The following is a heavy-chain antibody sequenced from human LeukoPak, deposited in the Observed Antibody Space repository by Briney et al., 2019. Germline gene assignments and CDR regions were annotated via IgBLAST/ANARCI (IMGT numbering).Heavy chain of an antibody. CDR1: GFTFSSYA. D-gene: IGHD3-22*01. CDR2: ISSNGGAT. V-gene: IGHV3-64*01. J-gene: IGHJ6*03. Sequence: GGSLRLSCAASGFTFSSYAMHWVRQAPGKGLQYVSSISSNGGATYYVNSVKGRFTISRDNSKNTLYLQMNSLRAEDTAVYYCAKVNRHYYDSSGYYKRGDYYYMDVWGKGTTVTISS. CDR3: AKVNRHYYDSSGYYKRGDYYYMDV.